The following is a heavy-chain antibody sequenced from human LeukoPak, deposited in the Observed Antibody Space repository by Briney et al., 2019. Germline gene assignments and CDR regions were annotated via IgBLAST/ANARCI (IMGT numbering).Heavy chain of an antibody. CDR2: INHGGST. Sequence: SETLSLTCAVYGGSLSSYYWTWIRQPPGKGLEWIGEINHGGSTNYKPSLKSRVTISVDTSQNKFSLKLSSVTAADTSVYFCARGSNYYESGKGWFDPWGQGTLVTVSS. CDR3: ARGSNYYESGKGWFDP. J-gene: IGHJ5*02. V-gene: IGHV4-34*01. D-gene: IGHD3-10*01. CDR1: GGSLSSYY.